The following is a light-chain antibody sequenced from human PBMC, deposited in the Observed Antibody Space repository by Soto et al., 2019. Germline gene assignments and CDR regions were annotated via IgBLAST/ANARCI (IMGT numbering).Light chain of an antibody. CDR2: GAS. V-gene: IGKV3-20*01. J-gene: IGKJ1*01. Sequence: EIVLTQSPGTLSLSPGERATLSCRASQTISSSYLAWYQEKPGQAPRLLIYGASSRATGIPDRFSGSGSGTDFSLTISRLEPEDVAVYCGQQYGSSPPTFGQGTKVEIK. CDR3: QQYGSSPPT. CDR1: QTISSSY.